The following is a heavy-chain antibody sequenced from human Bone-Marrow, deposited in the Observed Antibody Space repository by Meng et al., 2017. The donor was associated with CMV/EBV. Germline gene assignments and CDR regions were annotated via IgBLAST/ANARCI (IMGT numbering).Heavy chain of an antibody. CDR1: GFTFSSYS. D-gene: IGHD6-6*01. Sequence: GGSLRLSCAASGFTFSSYSMNWVRQAPGKGLEWVSSISSSSSYIYYADSVKGRFTISRDNAKNSLYLQMNSLRAEDTAVYYCARPLPVGDEQLVPHYYYYGMDVWGQGTTVTVSS. CDR3: ARPLPVGDEQLVPHYYYYGMDV. J-gene: IGHJ6*01. CDR2: ISSSSSYI. V-gene: IGHV3-21*01.